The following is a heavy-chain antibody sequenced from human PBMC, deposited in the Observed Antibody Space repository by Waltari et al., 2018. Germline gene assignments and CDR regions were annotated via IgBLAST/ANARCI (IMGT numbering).Heavy chain of an antibody. Sequence: QEKLVESGGGVVQSGRSLKLSCEASGFSFTNYGMPWVRQAPGKGLEWVASIWYDGSKKYYADSVKGRFDISRDNSRNTLYLQMDSLRAEDTAVYFCARDQYGESFYYAMNVWGQGTAVTVSS. J-gene: IGHJ6*02. D-gene: IGHD1-26*01. CDR2: IWYDGSKK. CDR1: GFSFTNYG. V-gene: IGHV3-33*01. CDR3: ARDQYGESFYYAMNV.